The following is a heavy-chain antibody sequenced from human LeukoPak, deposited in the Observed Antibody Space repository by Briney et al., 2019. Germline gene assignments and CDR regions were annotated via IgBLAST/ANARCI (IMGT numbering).Heavy chain of an antibody. CDR1: GFTFSSYA. D-gene: IGHD3-10*01. V-gene: IGHV3-33*08. CDR2: IWYDGSNK. Sequence: GRSLRLSCAASGFTFSSYAMHWVRQAPGKGLEWVAVIWYDGSNKYYADSVKGRFTISRDNSKNTLYLQMNSLRAEDTAVYYCARATIWFGELLGDFDYWGQGTLVTVSS. J-gene: IGHJ4*02. CDR3: ARATIWFGELLGDFDY.